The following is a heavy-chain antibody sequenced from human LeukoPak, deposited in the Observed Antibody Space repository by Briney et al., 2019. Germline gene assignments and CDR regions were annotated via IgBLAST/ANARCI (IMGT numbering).Heavy chain of an antibody. J-gene: IGHJ4*02. CDR2: ITTGGSSV. V-gene: IGHV3-48*04. D-gene: IGHD3-16*01. CDR1: GFTFSAYA. CDR3: AKDSLTGIMITFGGAMDY. Sequence: GGSLRLSCAASGFTFSAYAMAWVRQAPGKGRQCISHITTGGSSVFYADSVKGRFTLSRDNAKNSLYLQMNRLRAEDTAVYYCAKDSLTGIMITFGGAMDYWGQGTPVTVSS.